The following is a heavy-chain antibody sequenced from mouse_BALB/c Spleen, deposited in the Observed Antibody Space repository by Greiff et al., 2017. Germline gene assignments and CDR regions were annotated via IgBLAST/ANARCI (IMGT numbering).Heavy chain of an antibody. V-gene: IGHV5-12-2*01. CDR1: GFTFSSYT. CDR3: ARATSYAMDY. CDR2: ISNGGGST. Sequence: EVQLVESGGGLVQPGGSLKLSCAASGFTFSSYTMSWVRQTPEKRLEWVAYISNGGGSTYYPDTVKGRFTISRDNAKNTLYLQMSSLKSEDTAMYYCARATSYAMDYWGQGTSVTVSS. J-gene: IGHJ4*01. D-gene: IGHD1-2*01.